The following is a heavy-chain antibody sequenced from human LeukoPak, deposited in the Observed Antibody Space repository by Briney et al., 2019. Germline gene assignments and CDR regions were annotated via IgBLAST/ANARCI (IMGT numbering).Heavy chain of an antibody. CDR2: INHSGSA. Sequence: SETLSLTCAVYGGSFSGYYWSWIRQPPGKGLEWIGEINHSGSANYNPSLKSRVTISVDTSKNQFSLKLSSVTAADTAVYYCARLPLRSPPDYWGQGTLVTVSS. J-gene: IGHJ4*02. D-gene: IGHD3-16*01. CDR1: GGSFSGYY. V-gene: IGHV4-34*01. CDR3: ARLPLRSPPDY.